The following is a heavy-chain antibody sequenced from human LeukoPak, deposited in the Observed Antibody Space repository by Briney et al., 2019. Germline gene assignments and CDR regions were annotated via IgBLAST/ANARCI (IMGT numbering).Heavy chain of an antibody. D-gene: IGHD3-9*01. J-gene: IGHJ4*02. CDR1: GFTFSSYS. CDR2: IFSNADT. Sequence: GGSLRLSCAASGFTFSSYSMTWVRLAPGKGLEWVSVIFSNADTFYADSVKGRFTISRDNSKNTVYLQMNSLRGEDTAIYYCAKEDWVFRGQGTLVTVSS. V-gene: IGHV3-53*01. CDR3: AKEDWVF.